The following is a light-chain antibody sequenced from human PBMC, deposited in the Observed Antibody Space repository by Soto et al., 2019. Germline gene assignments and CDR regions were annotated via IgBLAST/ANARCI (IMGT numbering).Light chain of an antibody. CDR2: GAS. Sequence: EIVMTQSPATLSVSPGERATLSCRASQSVSSNLAWYQQKPGQAPRLLIYGASTRATGIPARFSGSGSGTEVTITISSLQSEDFAVYYCQQYNNWPPLLTFGGGTKVEIK. V-gene: IGKV3-15*01. J-gene: IGKJ4*01. CDR1: QSVSSN. CDR3: QQYNNWPPLLT.